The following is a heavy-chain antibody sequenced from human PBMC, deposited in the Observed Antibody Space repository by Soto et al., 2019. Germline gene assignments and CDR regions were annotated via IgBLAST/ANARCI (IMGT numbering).Heavy chain of an antibody. V-gene: IGHV1-8*02. CDR1: GYTFTSYA. D-gene: IGHD1-20*01. J-gene: IGHJ4*02. CDR3: ARGPQILTGTTFGDY. Sequence: ASVKVSCKASGYTFTSYAMHWVRQATGQGLEWMGWMNPNSGNTGYAQKFQGRVTMTRNTSISTAYMELSSLRSEDAAVYYCARGPQILTGTTFGDYWGQGTLVTVSS. CDR2: MNPNSGNT.